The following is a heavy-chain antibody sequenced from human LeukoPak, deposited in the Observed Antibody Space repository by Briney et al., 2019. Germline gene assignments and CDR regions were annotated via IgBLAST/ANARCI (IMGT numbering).Heavy chain of an antibody. D-gene: IGHD1-26*01. V-gene: IGHV3-7*01. J-gene: IGHJ4*02. CDR2: IKQDGSEK. CDR3: ARQSSGRYSGPFDY. Sequence: GGSLRLSCAASGFTFSSYWMSWVRQAPGKGLEWVANIKQDGSEKYYVDSVKGRFTISRDNAKNSLYLQMNSLRAEDTAVYYCARQSSGRYSGPFDYWGLGTLVTVSS. CDR1: GFTFSSYW.